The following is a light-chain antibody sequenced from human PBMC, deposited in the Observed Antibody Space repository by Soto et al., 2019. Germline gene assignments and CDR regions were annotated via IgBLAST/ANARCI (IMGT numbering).Light chain of an antibody. J-gene: IGKJ3*01. CDR3: QHYHSYPFT. CDR1: QDISNH. Sequence: DIQMTQSPSSLSASVGDRDTITCRASQDISNHLAWFQQKPGKAPKSLIFGASTLQSGVPSKFSGSGSGTDFTLTISSLQPEDFATYYCQHYHSYPFTFGPGTKVDVK. V-gene: IGKV1-16*02. CDR2: GAS.